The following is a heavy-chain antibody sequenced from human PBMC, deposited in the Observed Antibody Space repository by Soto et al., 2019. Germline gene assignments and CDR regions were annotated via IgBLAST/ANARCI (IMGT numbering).Heavy chain of an antibody. J-gene: IGHJ4*02. D-gene: IGHD2-15*01. CDR1: GGSFSGYY. V-gene: IGHV4-34*01. Sequence: PSETLSLTCAVYGGSFSGYYWSWIRQPPGEGLEWIGEINHIGYTNYNPSLKSRVTISVDTSKNQFSLKLRSVTAADTAVYYCARGYTINWHTPHYWGQGTLVTVSS. CDR2: INHIGYT. CDR3: ARGYTINWHTPHY.